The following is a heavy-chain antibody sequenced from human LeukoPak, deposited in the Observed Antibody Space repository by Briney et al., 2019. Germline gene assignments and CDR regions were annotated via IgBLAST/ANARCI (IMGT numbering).Heavy chain of an antibody. CDR3: ARVLNVVNWYFDL. V-gene: IGHV4-61*09. CDR2: VYSSGNI. Sequence: PSETLSLTCTVSGASVNSNVPSWTWIRQPAGKGLEWIGHVYSSGNINYNPSLESRLIMSVDTSKNQFSLKLRSVTAADTAVYYCARVLNVVNWYFDLWGRGALVTVSS. J-gene: IGHJ2*01. CDR1: GASVNSNVPS. D-gene: IGHD2-21*01.